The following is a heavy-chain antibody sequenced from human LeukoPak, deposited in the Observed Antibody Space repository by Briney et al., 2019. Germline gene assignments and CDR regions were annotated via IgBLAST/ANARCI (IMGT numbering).Heavy chain of an antibody. CDR2: IIPIFGTA. D-gene: IGHD1-26*01. CDR1: GGTFSSYA. V-gene: IGHV1-69*05. CDR3: ARSMRSLDYFDY. Sequence: SVKVSCKASGGTFSSYAISWVRQAPGQGLEWMGGIIPIFGTANYAQKFQGRVTITTDESTSTAYMELSSLRSEDTAVYYCARSMRSLDYFDYWGQGTLVTVSS. J-gene: IGHJ4*02.